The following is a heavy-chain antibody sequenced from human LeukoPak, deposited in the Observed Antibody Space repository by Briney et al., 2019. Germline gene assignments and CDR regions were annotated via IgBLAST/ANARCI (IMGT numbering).Heavy chain of an antibody. V-gene: IGHV1-3*03. D-gene: IGHD3-22*01. Sequence: ASVKVSCKASGFPFTSYAIHWVRQAPGQRLEWMGWVNADNSNTKYSQEFQGRVTITRDTSASTAYMDLNSLRSEDMAVYYCAVGDYYYDTRFDYWGQGTPVTVSS. CDR1: GFPFTSYA. CDR3: AVGDYYYDTRFDY. CDR2: VNADNSNT. J-gene: IGHJ4*02.